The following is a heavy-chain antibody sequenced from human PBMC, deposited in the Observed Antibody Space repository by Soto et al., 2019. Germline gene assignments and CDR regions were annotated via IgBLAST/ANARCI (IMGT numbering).Heavy chain of an antibody. Sequence: EVQLLESGGGLVQPGGSLRLSCAASGFTFINYAMGWVRQAPGKGLEWVSVISGSGGSTYYADSVKGRLTVSRDNSKNRLYLQMNSLRAEVTAVYYCAKAIGYCSSTTCYKPFDYWGQGTLVTVSS. J-gene: IGHJ4*02. V-gene: IGHV3-23*01. CDR2: ISGSGGST. CDR1: GFTFINYA. CDR3: AKAIGYCSSTTCYKPFDY. D-gene: IGHD2-2*02.